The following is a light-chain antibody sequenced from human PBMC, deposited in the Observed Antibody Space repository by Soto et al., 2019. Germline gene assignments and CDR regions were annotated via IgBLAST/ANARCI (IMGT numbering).Light chain of an antibody. CDR2: EVT. CDR1: SSDVGGYNY. CDR3: SSYADSNIFYFV. Sequence: QSAPTQPPSASGSPGQSVTISCTGTSSDVGGYNYVSWYQQYPGRAPKLMIYEVTKRPSGVPDRFSGSKSGNTASLTVSGLQAEYEADYYCSSYADSNIFYFVFGGGTKGTVL. V-gene: IGLV2-8*01. J-gene: IGLJ3*02.